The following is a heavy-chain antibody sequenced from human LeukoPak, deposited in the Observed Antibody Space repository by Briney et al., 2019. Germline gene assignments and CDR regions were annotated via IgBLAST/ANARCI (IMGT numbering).Heavy chain of an antibody. J-gene: IGHJ4*02. CDR2: MYYSGST. V-gene: IGHV4-59*12. CDR1: GASISNYY. D-gene: IGHD3-3*01. CDR3: ARGLNDSWTGENY. Sequence: SETLSLTCSVSGASISNYYWTWIRQPPGKGLEWIGYMYYSGSTNYNPSLKSRVTISLDTSKSQFSLKVRYVTAADTAVYYCARGLNDSWTGENYWGQGTLVTVSS.